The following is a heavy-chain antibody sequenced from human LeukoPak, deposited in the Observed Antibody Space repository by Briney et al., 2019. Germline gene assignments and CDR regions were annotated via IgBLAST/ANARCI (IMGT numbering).Heavy chain of an antibody. V-gene: IGHV1-24*01. D-gene: IGHD6-19*01. CDR2: FDPEDGET. CDR1: GYTLTELS. CDR3: ARGKGSGWFPPNNWFDP. J-gene: IGHJ5*02. Sequence: ASVKVSCKISGYTLTELSMHWVRQAPGKGLEWMGGFDPEDGETIYAQKFQGRVTMTEDTSTDTAYMELSSLRSEDTAVYYCARGKGSGWFPPNNWFDPWGQGTLVTVSS.